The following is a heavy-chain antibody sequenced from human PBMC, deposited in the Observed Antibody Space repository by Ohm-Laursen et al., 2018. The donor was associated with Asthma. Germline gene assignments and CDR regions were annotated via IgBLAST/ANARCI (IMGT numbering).Heavy chain of an antibody. CDR3: AREYASSWYPCFDY. D-gene: IGHD6-13*01. Sequence: GTLSLTCAVSGGSISSSSYYWGWIRQPPGKGLEWIGSIYYSGSTYYNPSLKSRVTISVDTSKNQFSLKLSSVTAADTAVYYCAREYASSWYPCFDYWGQGTLVTVSS. CDR1: GGSISSSSYY. CDR2: IYYSGST. V-gene: IGHV4-39*02. J-gene: IGHJ4*02.